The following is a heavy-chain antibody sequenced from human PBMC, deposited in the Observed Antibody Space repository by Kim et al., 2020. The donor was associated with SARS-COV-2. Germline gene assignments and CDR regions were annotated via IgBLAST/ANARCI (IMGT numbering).Heavy chain of an antibody. D-gene: IGHD1-7*01. CDR3: ASSDNWNYDYYYYGMDV. CDR2: IIPIFGTA. CDR1: GGTFSSYA. Sequence: SVKVSCKASGGTFSSYAISWVRQAPGQGLEWMGGIIPIFGTANYAQKFQGRVTITADESTSTAYMELSSLRSEDTAVYYCASSDNWNYDYYYYGMDVWGQGTTVTVSS. V-gene: IGHV1-69*13. J-gene: IGHJ6*02.